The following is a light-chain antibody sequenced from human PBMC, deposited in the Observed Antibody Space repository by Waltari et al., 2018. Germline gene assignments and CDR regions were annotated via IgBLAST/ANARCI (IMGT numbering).Light chain of an antibody. CDR1: QSISSY. J-gene: IGKJ1*01. CDR3: QQSYVTLWT. CDR2: AAS. V-gene: IGKV1-39*01. Sequence: DIQMTQSPSSLSASVGDRVTITCRASQSISSYLNWYQQKPGKALKLLIYAASSLQSGVPSRFSGSGSGTDFTLTISSLQPEDFATYYCQQSYVTLWTFGQGTKVEIK.